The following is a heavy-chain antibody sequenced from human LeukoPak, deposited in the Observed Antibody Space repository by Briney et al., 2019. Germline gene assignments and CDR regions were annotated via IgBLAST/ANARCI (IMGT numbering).Heavy chain of an antibody. Sequence: SQTLSLTCTVSGGSISSGGYYWSWIRQHPGKGLEWIGYICYSGSTYYNPSLKSRVTISVDTSKNQFSLKLSSVTAADTAVYYCARSGEKSSGSWFDPWGQGTLVTVSS. CDR2: ICYSGST. CDR3: ARSGEKSSGSWFDP. D-gene: IGHD6-25*01. V-gene: IGHV4-31*03. CDR1: GGSISSGGYY. J-gene: IGHJ5*02.